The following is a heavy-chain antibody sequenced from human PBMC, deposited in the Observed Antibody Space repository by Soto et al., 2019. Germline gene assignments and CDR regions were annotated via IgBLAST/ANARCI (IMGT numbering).Heavy chain of an antibody. CDR1: GGSISSGGYS. D-gene: IGHD3-22*01. V-gene: IGHV4-30-2*01. Sequence: PSETLSLTCTVSGGSISSGGYSWSWIRQPPGKGLEWIGYIYHSGSTYYNPSLKSRVTISVDTSKDQFSLKLSSVTAADTAVYYCARGQLMTITMIFGPKLYFQHWGQGTLVTVSS. CDR2: IYHSGST. CDR3: ARGQLMTITMIFGPKLYFQH. J-gene: IGHJ1*01.